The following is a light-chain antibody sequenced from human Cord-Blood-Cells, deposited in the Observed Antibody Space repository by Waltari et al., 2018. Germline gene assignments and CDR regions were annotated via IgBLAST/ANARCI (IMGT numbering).Light chain of an antibody. CDR2: AAS. Sequence: DIQMTQSPSSLSASVGDRVTITCRASQSISSYLNWYQQKPGKAPKLLIYAASSLQSGVPSRFSGSGSGTDVTLTISSLQPEDFATYYCQQSYSTPITCGQGTRLEIK. V-gene: IGKV1-39*01. CDR3: QQSYSTPIT. CDR1: QSISSY. J-gene: IGKJ5*01.